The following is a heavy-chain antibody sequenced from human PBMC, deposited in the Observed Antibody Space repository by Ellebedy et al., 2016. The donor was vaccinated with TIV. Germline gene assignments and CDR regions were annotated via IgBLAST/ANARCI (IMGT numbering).Heavy chain of an antibody. V-gene: IGHV3-23*01. CDR2: LTAGGGSI. Sequence: GESLKISCAASGFTFSDHAMTWVRQTPGKGLEWVSGLTAGGGSIHYVDSVKGRFTISRDNSKKTLYLQMNSLRAEDTAVYYCVKLDSSGFYYGRLDYWGQGTLVTVSS. J-gene: IGHJ4*02. D-gene: IGHD3-22*01. CDR1: GFTFSDHA. CDR3: VKLDSSGFYYGRLDY.